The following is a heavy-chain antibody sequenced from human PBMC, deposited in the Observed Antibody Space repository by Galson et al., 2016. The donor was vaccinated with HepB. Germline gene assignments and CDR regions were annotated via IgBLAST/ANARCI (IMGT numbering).Heavy chain of an antibody. CDR3: AKRTTGGAFDI. J-gene: IGHJ3*02. Sequence: TLSLTCTVSGGSISTTGYYWSWIRQHPRKGLEWIGYIYHSGSTFYNPSLKSRLTMSVDTSKNQFSLKLSRVTAADTAVYYCAKRTTGGAFDIWGQGTMVSVSS. CDR1: GGSISTTGYY. D-gene: IGHD1-1*01. V-gene: IGHV4-31*03. CDR2: IYHSGST.